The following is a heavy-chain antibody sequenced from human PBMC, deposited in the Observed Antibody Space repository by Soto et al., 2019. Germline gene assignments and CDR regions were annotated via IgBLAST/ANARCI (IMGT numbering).Heavy chain of an antibody. D-gene: IGHD5-12*01. V-gene: IGHV3-30*17. CDR1: GFMFSSYA. CDR2: ISYDGGNT. CDR3: ARDPRPSGYDRHMDV. J-gene: IGHJ6*02. Sequence: QEKLVESGGGVVQPGGSLRLSCEASGFMFSSYALHWVRQAPGKGLEWLAIISYDGGNTYYADSVKGPFTISRDGSRYTVYLEMDSLRPEDTGVYYCARDPRPSGYDRHMDVWGQGTTVTVS.